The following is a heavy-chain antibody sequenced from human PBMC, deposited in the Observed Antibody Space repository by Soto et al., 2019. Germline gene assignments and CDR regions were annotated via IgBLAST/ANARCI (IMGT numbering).Heavy chain of an antibody. CDR3: AKSLSGYSSGWFEFAGFAY. CDR2: ISGSGSST. V-gene: IGHV3-23*01. CDR1: GFTFSSYA. J-gene: IGHJ4*02. Sequence: EVQLLASGGGLVQPGGSLRLSCAASGFTFSSYAMNWVRQAPGKGLEWVSTISGSGSSTYYAASVKGRFTISRDISKNTGYLQMNSLTAEDTAVYYCAKSLSGYSSGWFEFAGFAYWGQGGLVTVSS. D-gene: IGHD6-19*01.